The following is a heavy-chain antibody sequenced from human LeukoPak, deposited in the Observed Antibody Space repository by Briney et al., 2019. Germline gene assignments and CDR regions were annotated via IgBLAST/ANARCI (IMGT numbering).Heavy chain of an antibody. D-gene: IGHD6-13*01. CDR1: GFTFSSYG. J-gene: IGHJ4*02. CDR2: MRYDGSNK. Sequence: GGSLRLSCAASGFTFSSYGMHWVRQAPGKGLEWVAFMRYDGSNKYYADSVKGRFTISRDNSKNTLYLQMNSLRAEDTAVYYCAKDGGGEYSSSWYTFDYWGQGTLVTVSS. CDR3: AKDGGGEYSSSWYTFDY. V-gene: IGHV3-30*02.